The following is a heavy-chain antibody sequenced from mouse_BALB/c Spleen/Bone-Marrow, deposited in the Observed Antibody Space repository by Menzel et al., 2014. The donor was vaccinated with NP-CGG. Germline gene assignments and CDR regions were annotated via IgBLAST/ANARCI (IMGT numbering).Heavy chain of an antibody. CDR2: ISSGSSTI. V-gene: IGHV5-17*02. CDR1: GFTFSTFG. CDR3: ARKGNFHYYGYYDMDY. Sequence: EVQLVESGGGLVQPGGSRKPSCAASGFTFSTFGMHWVRQAPEKGLEWIAYISSGSSTIYYADTVKGRFTISRDNPKNTLFLQMTSLRSEDTAMYYCARKGNFHYYGYYDMDYWGQGTSVTVSS. D-gene: IGHD1-2*01. J-gene: IGHJ4*01.